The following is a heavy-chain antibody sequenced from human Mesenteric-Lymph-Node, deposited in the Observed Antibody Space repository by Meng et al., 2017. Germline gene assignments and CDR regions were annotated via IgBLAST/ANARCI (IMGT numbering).Heavy chain of an antibody. CDR3: VKGRSRGELGVFDY. Sequence: GGSLRLSCAGSGLIMSRYAMSWVRHVPGKGLEWVSGLSGSGASATYNADFVQGRFTIYRDDSMNILCLQMDNLRVEDTALYYCVKGRSRGELGVFDYWGQGTLVTVSS. CDR2: LSGSGASAT. V-gene: IGHV3-23*01. CDR1: GLIMSRYA. D-gene: IGHD3-10*01. J-gene: IGHJ4*02.